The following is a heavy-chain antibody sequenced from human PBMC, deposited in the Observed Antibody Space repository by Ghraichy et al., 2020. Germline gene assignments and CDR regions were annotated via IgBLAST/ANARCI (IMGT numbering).Heavy chain of an antibody. Sequence: TLSLTCTVSGGSISSSSYYWGWIRQPPGKGLEWIGSIYYSGSTYYNPSLKSRVTISVDTSKNQFSLKLSSVTAADTAVYYCASLLTYYYDSSGYYVTYYFDYWGQGTLVTVSS. CDR1: GGSISSSSYY. CDR3: ASLLTYYYDSSGYYVTYYFDY. CDR2: IYYSGST. V-gene: IGHV4-39*01. J-gene: IGHJ4*02. D-gene: IGHD3-22*01.